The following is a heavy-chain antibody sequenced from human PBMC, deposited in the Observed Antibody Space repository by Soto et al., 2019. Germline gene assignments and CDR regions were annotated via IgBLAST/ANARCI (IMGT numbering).Heavy chain of an antibody. CDR3: ARAKDSTEVDY. CDR2: IYYSGST. J-gene: IGHJ4*02. Sequence: QVQLQESGPGLVKPSETLSLTCTVSGGSISSYYWSWIRQPPGKGLEWIGYIYYSGSTNYNPSLKSRVTISVDTSKNQFSLKLSSVTAADTAVYYCARAKDSTEVDYWGQGTLVTVSS. V-gene: IGHV4-59*01. D-gene: IGHD3-22*01. CDR1: GGSISSYY.